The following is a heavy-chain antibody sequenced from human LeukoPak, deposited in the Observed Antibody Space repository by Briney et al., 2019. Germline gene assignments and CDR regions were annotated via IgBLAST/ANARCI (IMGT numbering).Heavy chain of an antibody. D-gene: IGHD1-26*01. CDR1: GGTFSSYA. J-gene: IGHJ4*02. CDR3: ARERGGALRGDFDY. CDR2: INPNSGGT. V-gene: IGHV1-2*02. Sequence: ASVKVSCKASGGTFSSYAISWVRQAPGQGLEWMGWINPNSGGTNYAQKFQGRVTMTRDTSISTVYMELSGLKSDDTAVYYCARERGGALRGDFDYWGQGTLVTVSS.